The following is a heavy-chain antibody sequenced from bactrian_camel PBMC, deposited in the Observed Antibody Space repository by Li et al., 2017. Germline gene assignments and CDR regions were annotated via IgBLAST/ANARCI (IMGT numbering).Heavy chain of an antibody. D-gene: IGHD4*01. J-gene: IGHJ4*01. V-gene: IGHV3-2*01. Sequence: HVQLVESGGGSVQSGGSLRLSCAPAGFTFTDYYMSWVRQAPGKGLEWVSTTVSTSSVTYYADSVKGRFTISRDNAKNTLYLQLNSLKTEDAALYYCASYVHMATFFEYWGQGTQVTV. CDR2: TVSTSSVT. CDR1: GFTFTDYY. CDR3: ASYVHMATFFEY.